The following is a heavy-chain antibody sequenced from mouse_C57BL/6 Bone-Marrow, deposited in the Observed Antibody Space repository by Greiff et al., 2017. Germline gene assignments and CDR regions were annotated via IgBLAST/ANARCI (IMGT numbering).Heavy chain of an antibody. CDR3: ALIHYYGSRYYFDY. CDR1: GFNIKNTY. D-gene: IGHD1-1*01. V-gene: IGHV14-3*01. CDR2: IDPANGTT. Sequence: VQLKESVAELVRPGASVKLSCTASGFNIKNTYMHWVKQRPEQGLEWIGRIDPANGTTKYAPKFQGKDTITADTSSNTAYLQLSSLTSEDTAIYYCALIHYYGSRYYFDYWGQGTTLTVSS. J-gene: IGHJ2*01.